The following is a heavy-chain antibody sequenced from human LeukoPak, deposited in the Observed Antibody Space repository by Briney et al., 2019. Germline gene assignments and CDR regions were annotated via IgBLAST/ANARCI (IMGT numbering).Heavy chain of an antibody. J-gene: IGHJ3*02. Sequence: SVKVSCKASGGTFSSYAISWVRQAPGQGLEWMGGIIPIFGTANYAQKFQGRVTITADESTSTAYMELSSLRSEDTAVYYSARVDYDSSGYYYEGYAFDIWGQGTMVTVSS. CDR1: GGTFSSYA. V-gene: IGHV1-69*13. CDR2: IIPIFGTA. CDR3: ARVDYDSSGYYYEGYAFDI. D-gene: IGHD3-22*01.